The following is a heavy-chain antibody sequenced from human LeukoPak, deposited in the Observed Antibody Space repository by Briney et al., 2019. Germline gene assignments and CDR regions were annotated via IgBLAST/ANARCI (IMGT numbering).Heavy chain of an antibody. V-gene: IGHV3-23*01. CDR3: AKDSGGLGYCSSTSCYVPYFDY. D-gene: IGHD2-2*01. CDR2: ISGSGGST. CDR1: GFTFSSYA. J-gene: IGHJ4*02. Sequence: GGSLRLSCAASGFTFSSYAMSWVRQAPGKGLEWVSAISGSGGSTYYADSVKGRFTISRDNSKNTLYLQMNSLRAEDTAVYYCAKDSGGLGYCSSTSCYVPYFDYWGQGTLVTVSS.